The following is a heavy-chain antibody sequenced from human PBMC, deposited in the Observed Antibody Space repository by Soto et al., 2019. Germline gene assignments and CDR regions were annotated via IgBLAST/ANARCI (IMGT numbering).Heavy chain of an antibody. J-gene: IGHJ4*02. Sequence: GSLRLSCAASGFTFSRYEMNWVRQAPGKGLEWISYISTSGSTIYYADSVKGRFTISRDNAKNSLYLQMNSLRAEDTAVYYCARELAAAGSFDYWGQGTLVTVSS. CDR1: GFTFSRYE. CDR3: ARELAAAGSFDY. V-gene: IGHV3-48*03. CDR2: ISTSGSTI. D-gene: IGHD6-13*01.